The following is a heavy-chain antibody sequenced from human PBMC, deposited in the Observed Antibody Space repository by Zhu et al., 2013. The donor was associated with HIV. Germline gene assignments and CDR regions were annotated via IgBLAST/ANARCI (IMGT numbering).Heavy chain of an antibody. V-gene: IGHV1-2*02. CDR3: ARAGYSYGYPFDY. CDR1: GYAFTGHF. D-gene: IGHD5-18*01. J-gene: IGHJ4*02. Sequence: QVQLVQSGAEVKDPGASVKVSCQASGYAFTGHFIHWVRQAPGQGLEWMGWINPNSGGTNYAQKFQGRVTMTRDTSISTAYMELSRLRSDDTAVYYCARAGYSYGYPFDYWGQGTLVTVSS. CDR2: INPNSGGT.